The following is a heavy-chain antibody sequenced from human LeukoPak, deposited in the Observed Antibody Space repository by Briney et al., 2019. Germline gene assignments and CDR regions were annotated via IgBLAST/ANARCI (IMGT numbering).Heavy chain of an antibody. CDR3: ARTPLRMPYAFDI. Sequence: TLSLTCTVSGGSISTYYWSWIRQPPGKALEWLARIDWDDDKYCSTSLKTRLTISKDTSKNQVVLTMTNMDPVDTATYYCARTPLRMPYAFDIWGQGTMVTVSS. J-gene: IGHJ3*02. CDR1: GGSISTYYW. D-gene: IGHD3-16*01. V-gene: IGHV2-70*11. CDR2: IDWDDDK.